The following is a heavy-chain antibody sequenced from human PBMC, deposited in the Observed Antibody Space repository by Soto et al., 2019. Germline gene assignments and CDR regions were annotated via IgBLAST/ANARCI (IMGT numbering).Heavy chain of an antibody. D-gene: IGHD3-10*01. CDR2: IYTGGNT. CDR1: GFTVTSYY. CDR3: ARDYYYGSGNYYRADYYQYGMEV. J-gene: IGHJ6*02. Sequence: GGSLRLSCAASGFTVTSYYMSWVRQAPGKGLEWVSLIYTGGNTNYADSVKGRFTISRDNSKNTLYLQMNSLRAEDTAVYYCARDYYYGSGNYYRADYYQYGMEVWGQGTTVTVSS. V-gene: IGHV3-53*01.